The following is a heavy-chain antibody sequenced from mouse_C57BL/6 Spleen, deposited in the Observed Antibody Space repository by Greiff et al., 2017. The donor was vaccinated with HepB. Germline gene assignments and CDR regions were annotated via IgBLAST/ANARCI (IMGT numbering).Heavy chain of an antibody. CDR2: INPYNGGT. D-gene: IGHD1-1*01. V-gene: IGHV1-19*01. J-gene: IGHJ2*01. Sequence: VQLQQSGPVLVKPGASVKMSCKASGYTFTDYYMNWVKQSHGKSLEWIGVINPYNGGTSYNQKFKGKATLTVDKSSSTAYMEHNSLTSEDSAVYYCAREFITTVVADYWGQGTTLTVSS. CDR1: GYTFTDYY. CDR3: AREFITTVVADY.